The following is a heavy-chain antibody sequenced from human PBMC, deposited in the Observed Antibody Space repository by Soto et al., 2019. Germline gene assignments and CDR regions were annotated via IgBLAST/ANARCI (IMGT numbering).Heavy chain of an antibody. CDR2: ISYDGSNK. CDR1: GFTFSSYG. D-gene: IGHD6-13*01. V-gene: IGHV3-30*18. Sequence: GGSLRLSCAASGFTFSSYGMHWVRQAPGKGLEWVAVISYDGSNKYYADSVKGRFTISRDNSKNTLYLQMNSLRAEDTAVYYCAKGGERGIAAAGKPAYYFDYWGQGTLVTVSS. CDR3: AKGGERGIAAAGKPAYYFDY. J-gene: IGHJ4*02.